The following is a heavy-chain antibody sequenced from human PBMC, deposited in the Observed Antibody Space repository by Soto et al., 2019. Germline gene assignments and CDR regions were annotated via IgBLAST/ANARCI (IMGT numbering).Heavy chain of an antibody. Sequence: VHLLQSVGGLVQPGGSMRLSCEASGFIFATTAMGWVRQSPGKGLEWVSNRSGSGVRTYSAASVKGRFTISRGNSKNTLCLQMNSMRADDTAVYFWAAVMGSDYDYVWGSLSFDHWGQGALVTVST. D-gene: IGHD3-16*01. CDR2: RSGSGVRT. V-gene: IGHV3-23*01. CDR3: AAVMGSDYDYVWGSLSFDH. CDR1: GFIFATTA. J-gene: IGHJ4*02.